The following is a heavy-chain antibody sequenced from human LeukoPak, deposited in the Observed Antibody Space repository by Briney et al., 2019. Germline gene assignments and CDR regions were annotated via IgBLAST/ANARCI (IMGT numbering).Heavy chain of an antibody. CDR3: ARDLGDGYNYMDY. CDR1: GGSISSYY. Sequence: TSETLSLTCTVSGGSISSYYWSWIRQPPGKGLEWIGYIYYSGSTNYNPSLKSRVTISVDTSKNQFSLKLSSVTAAGTAVYYCARDLGDGYNYMDYWGQGTLVTVSS. J-gene: IGHJ4*02. CDR2: IYYSGST. D-gene: IGHD5-24*01. V-gene: IGHV4-59*01.